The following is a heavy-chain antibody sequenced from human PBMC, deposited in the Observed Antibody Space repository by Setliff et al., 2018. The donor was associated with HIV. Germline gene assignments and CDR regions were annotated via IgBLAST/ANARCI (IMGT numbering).Heavy chain of an antibody. CDR1: GYTFTGFY. Sequence: SVKVSCKPSGYTFTGFYIHWVRQAPGQGLEWMGGVIPIFGTPKYPQKFQGRVTITADDSTTTAYMELSRLKPDDTAIYYCATALTANWNYEPHFDYWGQGSLVTVSS. J-gene: IGHJ4*02. CDR3: ATALTANWNYEPHFDY. V-gene: IGHV1-69*13. CDR2: VIPIFGTP. D-gene: IGHD1-7*01.